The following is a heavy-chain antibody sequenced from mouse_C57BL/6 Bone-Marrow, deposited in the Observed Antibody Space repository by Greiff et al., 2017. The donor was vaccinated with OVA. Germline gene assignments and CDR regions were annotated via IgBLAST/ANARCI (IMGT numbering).Heavy chain of an antibody. J-gene: IGHJ2*01. V-gene: IGHV1-81*01. CDR1: GYTFTSYG. D-gene: IGHD1-1*01. CDR3: ATTVVPYFDY. Sequence: QVQLQQSGAELARPGASVMLSCKASGYTFTSYGISWVKQRTGQGLEWIGEIYPRSGNTYYNEKFNGKATLTADKSSSTAYMELRSLTSEDSAVYFCATTVVPYFDYWGQGTTLTVSS. CDR2: IYPRSGNT.